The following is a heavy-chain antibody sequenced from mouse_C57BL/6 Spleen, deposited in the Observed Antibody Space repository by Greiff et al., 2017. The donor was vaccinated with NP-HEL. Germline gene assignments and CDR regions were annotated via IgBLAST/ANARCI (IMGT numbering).Heavy chain of an antibody. D-gene: IGHD1-1*02. J-gene: IGHJ1*03. V-gene: IGHV1-50*01. Sequence: VQLQQPGAELVKPGASVKLSCKASGYTFTSYWMQWVKQRPGQGLEWIGEIDPSDSYTNYNQKFKGKATLTVDTSSSTAYMQLSSLTSEDSAVDYCARYRGNHWYFDVWGTGTTVTVSS. CDR2: IDPSDSYT. CDR3: ARYRGNHWYFDV. CDR1: GYTFTSYW.